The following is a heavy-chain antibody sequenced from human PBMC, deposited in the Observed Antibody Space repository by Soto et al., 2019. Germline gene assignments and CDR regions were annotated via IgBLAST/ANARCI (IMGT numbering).Heavy chain of an antibody. CDR1: GFTFSSYG. Sequence: GGSLRLSCAASGFTFSSYGMHWVRQAPGKGLEWVAVISYDGSNKYYADSVKGRFTISRDNSKNTLYLQMNSLRAEDTAVYYCAKQGSIQFYSSSWYFDYWGQGTLVTVSS. CDR3: AKQGSIQFYSSSWYFDY. CDR2: ISYDGSNK. V-gene: IGHV3-30*18. D-gene: IGHD6-13*01. J-gene: IGHJ4*02.